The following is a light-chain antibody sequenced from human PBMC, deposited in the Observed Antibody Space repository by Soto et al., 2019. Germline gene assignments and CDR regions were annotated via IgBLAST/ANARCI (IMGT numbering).Light chain of an antibody. J-gene: IGKJ1*01. CDR1: QTISCL. CDR3: QPYNSYSEA. CDR2: KAS. Sequence: DIQITQSPSTLSGSIVDRVTITRRARQTISCLLAWYQQKPGKAPKLLSYKASTLKSGVPSRFSGSGSGKEFTLPISSLQPDDFATYYCQPYNSYSEAVGQGAKVNIE. V-gene: IGKV1-5*03.